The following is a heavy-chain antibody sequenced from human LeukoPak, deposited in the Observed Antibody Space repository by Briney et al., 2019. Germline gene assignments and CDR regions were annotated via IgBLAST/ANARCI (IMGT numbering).Heavy chain of an antibody. Sequence: SVKVSCKASGGTFSSYAISWVRQAPGQGREWMGRIIPIFGTANYAQKFQGRVTITTDESTSTAYMELSSLRSEDPAVYYCASSSPRSITIFGVVISQRAFDIWGQGTMVTVSS. CDR2: IIPIFGTA. J-gene: IGHJ3*02. D-gene: IGHD3-3*01. CDR1: GGTFSSYA. CDR3: ASSSPRSITIFGVVISQRAFDI. V-gene: IGHV1-69*05.